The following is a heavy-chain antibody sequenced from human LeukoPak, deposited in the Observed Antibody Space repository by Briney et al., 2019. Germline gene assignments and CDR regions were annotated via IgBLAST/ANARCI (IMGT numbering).Heavy chain of an antibody. J-gene: IGHJ5*02. CDR2: IYYSGST. CDR1: GGSISSYY. D-gene: IGHD3-10*01. CDR3: AREVSGYYHWFDP. Sequence: SETLSLTCTVSGGSISSYYWSWIRQPPGKGLEWIGYIYYSGSTNYNPSLKSRVTISVDTSKNQFSLKLSSVTAADTAVYYCAREVSGYYHWFDPWGQETLVTVSS. V-gene: IGHV4-59*01.